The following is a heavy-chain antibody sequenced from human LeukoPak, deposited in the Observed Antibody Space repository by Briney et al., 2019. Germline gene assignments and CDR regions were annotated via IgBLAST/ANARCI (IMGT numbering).Heavy chain of an antibody. CDR3: ARGGYSYGYDY. V-gene: IGHV4-59*01. Sequence: PSETLSLTCTVSGGSISSYYWSWIRQPPGKGLEWIGYIYYSGSTNYNPSLKNRVTISVDTSKNQFSLKLSSVTAADTAVYYCARGGYSYGYDYWGQGTLVTVSS. J-gene: IGHJ4*02. D-gene: IGHD5-18*01. CDR1: GGSISSYY. CDR2: IYYSGST.